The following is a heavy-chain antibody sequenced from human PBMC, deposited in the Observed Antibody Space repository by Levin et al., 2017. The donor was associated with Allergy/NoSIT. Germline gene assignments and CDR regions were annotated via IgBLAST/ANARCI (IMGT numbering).Heavy chain of an antibody. V-gene: IGHV4-34*01. CDR2: INHSGST. Sequence: PSETLSLTCAVYGGSFSGYYWSWIRQPPGKGLEWIGEINHSGSTNYNPSLKSRVTISVDTSKNQFSLKLSSVTAADTAVYYCARGKKADDYYYYGMDVWGQGTTVTVSS. CDR3: ARGKKADDYYYYGMDV. J-gene: IGHJ6*02. D-gene: IGHD5-24*01. CDR1: GGSFSGYY.